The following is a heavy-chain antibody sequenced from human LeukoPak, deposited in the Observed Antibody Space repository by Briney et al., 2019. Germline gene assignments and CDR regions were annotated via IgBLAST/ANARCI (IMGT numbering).Heavy chain of an antibody. CDR2: ISGSGGST. J-gene: IGHJ6*02. CDR1: GFTFSSYA. D-gene: IGHD2-2*01. CDR3: ARDQRGPRSRFSVNKGDYYYYYGMDV. Sequence: GGSLRLSCAASGFTFSSYAMSWVRQAPGKGLEWVSAISGSGGSTYYADSVKGRFTISRDNAKNSLYLQMNSLRAEDTAVYYCARDQRGPRSRFSVNKGDYYYYYGMDVWGQGTTVTASS. V-gene: IGHV3-23*01.